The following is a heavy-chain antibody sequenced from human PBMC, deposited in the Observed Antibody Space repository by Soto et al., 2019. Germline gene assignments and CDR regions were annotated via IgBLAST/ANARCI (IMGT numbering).Heavy chain of an antibody. J-gene: IGHJ5*02. D-gene: IGHD3-9*01. CDR1: GGSINSGDYY. CDR3: ARGKDDILTGPRFDP. CDR2: IYYIGST. Sequence: TSETLSLTCTVSGGSINSGDYYWSWIRQPPGKGLEWIGNIYYIGSTYYNPSLKSRVTTSVDTSKNQFSLKLSSVTAADTAVYYCARGKDDILTGPRFDPWGQGTLVTVSS. V-gene: IGHV4-30-4*01.